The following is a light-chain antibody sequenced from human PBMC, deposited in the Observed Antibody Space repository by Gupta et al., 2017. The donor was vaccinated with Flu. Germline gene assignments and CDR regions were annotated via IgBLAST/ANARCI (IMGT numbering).Light chain of an antibody. CDR3: KQDLQAPFT. V-gene: IGKV2-28*01. CDR1: QSLLHSNGYNY. J-gene: IGKJ4*01. Sequence: DIVMTQSPLSLPVTPGEPASISCRSSQSLLHSNGYNYLDWYLQKPGQSPQLLIYLGSNRASGVPDRFSGSGSGTDFTLKISRVEAEDVGVYYCKQDLQAPFTFGGGTKVEIK. CDR2: LGS.